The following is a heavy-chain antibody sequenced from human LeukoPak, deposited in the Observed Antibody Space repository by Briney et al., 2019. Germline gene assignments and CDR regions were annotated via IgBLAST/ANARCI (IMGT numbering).Heavy chain of an antibody. CDR3: AKVSPGRTGTTVGFDH. J-gene: IGHJ4*02. Sequence: GGSLRLSCGASGFTFSIYGMHWVRQAPGKGLEWVAYTRYDGGQKYYADSVRGRFTISRDNSKNTLYLQMDSLRAEDTAVYYCAKVSPGRTGTTVGFDHWGQGTLVTVSS. D-gene: IGHD1-7*01. CDR1: GFTFSIYG. CDR2: TRYDGGQK. V-gene: IGHV3-30*02.